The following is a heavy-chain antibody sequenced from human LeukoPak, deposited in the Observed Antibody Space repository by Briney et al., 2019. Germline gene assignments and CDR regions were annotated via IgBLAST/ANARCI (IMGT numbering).Heavy chain of an antibody. CDR3: ARDRLVGIAAAGWFDP. CDR1: GFTFSSYS. V-gene: IGHV3-21*01. CDR2: ISSSSSYI. D-gene: IGHD6-13*01. J-gene: IGHJ5*02. Sequence: GGSLRLSCAASGFTFSSYSMNWVRQAPGKGLEWVSSISSSSSYIYYADSVKGRFTISRDNAKNSLYLQMNSLRAEDTAVYYCARDRLVGIAAAGWFDPWGQGTLVTVSS.